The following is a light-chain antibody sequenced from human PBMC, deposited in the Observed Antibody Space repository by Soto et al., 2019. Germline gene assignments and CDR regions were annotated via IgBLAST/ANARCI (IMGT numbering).Light chain of an antibody. J-gene: IGKJ5*01. Sequence: DIVMTQSPASLAVSLGERATINCKSSQSVLYSSNNKNYLSWYQQKPGQPPKLLIYWASIRESGVPDRFSGSGFGTDFTLTISSLQAEDVAVYYCQQYYSSPSITFGQGTRLEIK. V-gene: IGKV4-1*01. CDR2: WAS. CDR3: QQYYSSPSIT. CDR1: QSVLYSSNNKNY.